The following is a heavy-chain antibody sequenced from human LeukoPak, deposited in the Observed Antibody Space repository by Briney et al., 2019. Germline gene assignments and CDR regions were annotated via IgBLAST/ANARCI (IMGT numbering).Heavy chain of an antibody. CDR1: GYTFTDYY. Sequence: ASVKVSRKASGYTFTDYYMHWVRQAPGQGLEWMGWIDPNSGGTIYAQKFQGRVTMTRDTSISTAYMELSRLRSDDTAMYYCASVYGSGSYSGYWGQGTLVTVSS. J-gene: IGHJ4*02. V-gene: IGHV1-2*02. CDR2: IDPNSGGT. CDR3: ASVYGSGSYSGY. D-gene: IGHD3-10*01.